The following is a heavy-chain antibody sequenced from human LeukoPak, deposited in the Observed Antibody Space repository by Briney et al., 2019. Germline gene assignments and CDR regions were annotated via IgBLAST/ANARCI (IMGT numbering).Heavy chain of an antibody. J-gene: IGHJ5*02. CDR2: IYSSGSA. CDR1: GGSIINHY. V-gene: IGHV4-4*07. CDR3: ARDVRYASGWSTPES. D-gene: IGHD6-19*01. Sequence: SEPLSLTCTVSGGSIINHYWSWIRQPAGKGLEWIGRIYSSGSANYSPSLKSRVSMSIDTSNNHFSLNLTSVTAADTALYFCARDVRYASGWSTPESWGQGTLVTVSS.